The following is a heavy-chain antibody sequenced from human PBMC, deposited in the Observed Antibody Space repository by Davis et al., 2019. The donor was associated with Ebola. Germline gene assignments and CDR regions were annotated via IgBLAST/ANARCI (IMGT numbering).Heavy chain of an antibody. J-gene: IGHJ5*01. D-gene: IGHD6-13*01. CDR2: IGAAGDT. CDR3: ARAGFGSTWFDC. CDR1: GFTFRRSD. Sequence: GESLKISCAASGFTFRRSDMHWVRQATGKGLAWVSAIGAAGDTYYPVSVKGRFTISRENAKNSLYLQMNSLRAEDTAVYYCARAGFGSTWFDCWGQGILVTVSS. V-gene: IGHV3-13*01.